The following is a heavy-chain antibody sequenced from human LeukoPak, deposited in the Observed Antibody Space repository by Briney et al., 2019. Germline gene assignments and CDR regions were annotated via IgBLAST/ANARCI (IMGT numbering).Heavy chain of an antibody. CDR1: GFTLSIHG. CDR2: KKKDGSEK. CDR3: ARDQVVVAATDYYYGMDV. J-gene: IGHJ6*04. V-gene: IGHV3-7*03. D-gene: IGHD2-15*01. Sequence: GGSLRLSCAASGFTLSIHGVRGVGRARGKGGEGGANKKKDGSEKYYVYSVKGRFTISRDNAKNSLYLQMNSLRAEDTAVYYCARDQVVVAATDYYYGMDVWGKGTTVTVSS.